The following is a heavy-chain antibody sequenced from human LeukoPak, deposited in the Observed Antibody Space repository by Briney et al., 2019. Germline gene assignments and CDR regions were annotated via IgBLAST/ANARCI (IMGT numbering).Heavy chain of an antibody. D-gene: IGHD3-22*01. V-gene: IGHV1-69*05. J-gene: IGHJ4*02. CDR2: IIPIFGTA. CDR3: ASAYYYDSSGTY. Sequence: SVKVSCKASGGTFSSYAISWVRQAPGQGLEWMGRIIPIFGTANYAQKFQGRVTITTDESTSTAYMELSSLRSEDTAVYYCASAYYYDSSGTYWGQETLVTVSS. CDR1: GGTFSSYA.